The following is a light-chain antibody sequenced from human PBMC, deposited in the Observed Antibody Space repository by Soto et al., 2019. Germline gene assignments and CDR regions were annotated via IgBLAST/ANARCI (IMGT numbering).Light chain of an antibody. J-gene: IGLJ2*01. CDR2: DNN. Sequence: QSVLTQPPSVSAAPGQTVTISCSGSSSNIGNNYVSWYQQLPGTAPKLLIYDNNKRPSGIPDRFSASKSGTSATLGITGLQTGDEADYYCGTWDSSLSAGDVVFGGGTKLTVL. CDR1: SSNIGNNY. V-gene: IGLV1-51*01. CDR3: GTWDSSLSAGDVV.